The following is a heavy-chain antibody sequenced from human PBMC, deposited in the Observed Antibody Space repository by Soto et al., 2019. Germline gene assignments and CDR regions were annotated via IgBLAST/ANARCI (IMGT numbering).Heavy chain of an antibody. Sequence: GGSLRLSCAASGFTFSSYSMNWVRQAPGKGLEWVSSISSSSSYIYYADSVKGRFTISRDNAKNSLYLQMNSLRAEDTAVYYCARDRRITVVRGVINYYYYMDVWGKGTTVTVSS. CDR1: GFTFSSYS. J-gene: IGHJ6*03. V-gene: IGHV3-21*01. CDR3: ARDRRITVVRGVINYYYYMDV. D-gene: IGHD3-10*01. CDR2: ISSSSSYI.